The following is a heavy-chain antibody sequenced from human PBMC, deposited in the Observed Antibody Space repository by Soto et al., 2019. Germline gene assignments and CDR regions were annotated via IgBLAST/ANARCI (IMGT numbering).Heavy chain of an antibody. D-gene: IGHD2-15*01. CDR3: TRQAGGNGEDSFYCYFMDV. V-gene: IGHV3-73*01. Sequence: EVQLVESGGGLVQPGGSLKLACLASGFPLSDSAIHWVRKASGKGLEWVGRIRSKTNTYATTYSAPVRGRFTLSRDDSKNMAYLQMTSLESEVAAVYFCTRQAGGNGEDSFYCYFMDVWGKGTTVAV. CDR2: IRSKTNTYAT. J-gene: IGHJ6*03. CDR1: GFPLSDSA.